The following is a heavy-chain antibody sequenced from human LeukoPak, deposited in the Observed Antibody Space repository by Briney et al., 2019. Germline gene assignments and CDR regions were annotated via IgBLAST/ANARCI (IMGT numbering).Heavy chain of an antibody. CDR3: ARHLGYSSGWTFDS. D-gene: IGHD6-19*01. CDR2: INYCGST. Sequence: SETLTLTCTLAGGSLSIGSYDCGRIRQPPGKGLEWIGRINYCGSTYYNPSLKSRFTISVDPSKNHFSLKLSCVTAADTALYYSARHLGYSSGWTFDSWGQGSLVSVSS. J-gene: IGHJ4*02. CDR1: GGSLSIGSYD. V-gene: IGHV4-39*01.